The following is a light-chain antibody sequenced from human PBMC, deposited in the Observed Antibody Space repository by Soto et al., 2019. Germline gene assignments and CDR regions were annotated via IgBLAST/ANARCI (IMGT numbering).Light chain of an antibody. CDR2: EVS. Sequence: QSALTQPASVSGSPGQSITISCTGTSSDVGSYNLVSWYQQHPGKAPKLMIYEVSKRPSGVSNRFSGSKSGNTASLTISGLQAEDEADYYCCSYAGSGLYVFGTGTKLTVL. CDR3: CSYAGSGLYV. CDR1: SSDVGSYNL. V-gene: IGLV2-23*02. J-gene: IGLJ1*01.